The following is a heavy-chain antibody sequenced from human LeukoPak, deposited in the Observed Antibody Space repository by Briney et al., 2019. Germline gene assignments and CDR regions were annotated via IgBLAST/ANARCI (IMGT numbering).Heavy chain of an antibody. J-gene: IGHJ3*01. CDR2: ISGSGSST. CDR3: AKDLRIGAAGTKGAFDV. CDR1: GFTFTSYA. Sequence: GGSLRLSCAVSGFTFTSYAMSWVRQAPGKGLEWVSIISGSGSSTHYGDSVKGRFTTSRDNSKNTLYLQMNSLRAEDTAVYYCAKDLRIGAAGTKGAFDVWGQGTLVTVSS. V-gene: IGHV3-23*01. D-gene: IGHD6-13*01.